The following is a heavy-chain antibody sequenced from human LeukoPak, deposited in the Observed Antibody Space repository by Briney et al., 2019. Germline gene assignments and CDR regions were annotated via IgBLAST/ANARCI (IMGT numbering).Heavy chain of an antibody. Sequence: PGGSLRLSCAASGFTFSTYAMSWVRQAPGKGLEWVSTISGSGGSTNYADSVKGRFTISRDNSKNTLYLQMNSLRAEDTAVYYCVKALSSWYSDFDYWGQGTLVTVSS. CDR1: GFTFSTYA. D-gene: IGHD2-15*01. J-gene: IGHJ4*02. CDR3: VKALSSWYSDFDY. V-gene: IGHV3-23*01. CDR2: ISGSGGST.